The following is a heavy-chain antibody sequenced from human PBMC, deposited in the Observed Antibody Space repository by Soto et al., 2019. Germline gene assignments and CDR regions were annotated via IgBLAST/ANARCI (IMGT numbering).Heavy chain of an antibody. J-gene: IGHJ4*02. D-gene: IGHD2-21*02. V-gene: IGHV1-69*02. CDR2: IIPILGIA. CDR3: ARPPDGGNSPYFDY. CDR1: GGTFSSYT. Sequence: QVQLVQSGAEVKKPGSSVKVSCKASGGTFSSYTISWVRQAPGQGLEWMGRIIPILGIANYARKFQGRVTITADKSTSTAYMELSSLRSEDTAVYYCARPPDGGNSPYFDYWGQGTLVTVSS.